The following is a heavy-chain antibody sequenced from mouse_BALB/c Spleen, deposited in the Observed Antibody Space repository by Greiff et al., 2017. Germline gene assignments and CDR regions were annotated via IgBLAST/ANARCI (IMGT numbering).Heavy chain of an antibody. D-gene: IGHD2-1*01. V-gene: IGHV3-8*02. CDR2: ISYSGST. Sequence: EVKLVESGPSLVKPSQTLSLTCSVTGDSITSGYWNWIRKFPGNKLEYMGYISYSGSTYYNPSLKSRISITRDTSKNQYYLQLNSVTTEDTATYYCARGLYGNYYFDYWGQGTTLTVSS. CDR3: ARGLYGNYYFDY. J-gene: IGHJ2*01. CDR1: GDSITSGY.